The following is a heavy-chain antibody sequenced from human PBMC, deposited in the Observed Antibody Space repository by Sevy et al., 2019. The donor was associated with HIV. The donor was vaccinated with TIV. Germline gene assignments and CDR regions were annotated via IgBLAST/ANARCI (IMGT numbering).Heavy chain of an antibody. J-gene: IGHJ4*02. CDR2: ISSSSSYI. Sequence: GGSLRLSCAASGFTFSSYSMNWVRQAPGKGLEWVSSISSSSSYIYYADSVKGRFTISRDSAKNSLYLQMNSLRAEDTAVYYCARDREGYYGSGSYLDYWGQGTLVTVSS. CDR3: ARDREGYYGSGSYLDY. V-gene: IGHV3-21*01. CDR1: GFTFSSYS. D-gene: IGHD3-10*01.